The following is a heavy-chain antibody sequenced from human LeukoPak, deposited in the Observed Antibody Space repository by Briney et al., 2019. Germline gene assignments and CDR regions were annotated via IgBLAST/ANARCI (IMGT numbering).Heavy chain of an antibody. CDR1: GYSFTSYL. J-gene: IGHJ3*02. D-gene: IGHD3-10*01. V-gene: IGHV5-51*01. Sequence: GESLKISCKGSGYSFTSYLIGWVRQIPGKGLEWMGIIYPDDSDTRYSPSFQGQVTISADKSISTAYLQWSSLKASDTAMYYCARTYYYSSDAFDIWGQGTMVTVSS. CDR2: IYPDDSDT. CDR3: ARTYYYSSDAFDI.